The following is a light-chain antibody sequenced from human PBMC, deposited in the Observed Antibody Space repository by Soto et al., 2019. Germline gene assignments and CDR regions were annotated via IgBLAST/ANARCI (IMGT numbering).Light chain of an antibody. CDR3: SSFTSISSPPYV. J-gene: IGLJ1*01. V-gene: IGLV2-14*01. CDR2: EVS. CDR1: SSDVGGYIY. Sequence: QSVLTQPASVSGSPGQSITISCTGTSSDVGGYIYVSWYQQHPGKAPKLMIYEVSHRPSGVSNRFTGSKSGDTASLTISGLQADDEADYYCSSFTSISSPPYVFGTGTKLTVL.